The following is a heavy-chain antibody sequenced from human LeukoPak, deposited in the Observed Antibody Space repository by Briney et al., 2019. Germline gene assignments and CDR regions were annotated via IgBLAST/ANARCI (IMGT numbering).Heavy chain of an antibody. J-gene: IGHJ4*02. CDR2: MNHSGST. V-gene: IGHV4-34*01. CDR3: ARSPCMSVRGVQSDY. D-gene: IGHD3-10*01. CDR1: GGSFSGYY. Sequence: SETLSLTCAVYGGSFSGYYWSWLRHPPGKGLEWIGEMNHSGSTNYNPSLKSRVTISVDTSKNQFSLKLSSVTAADTAVYYCARSPCMSVRGVQSDYWGQGTLVTVSS.